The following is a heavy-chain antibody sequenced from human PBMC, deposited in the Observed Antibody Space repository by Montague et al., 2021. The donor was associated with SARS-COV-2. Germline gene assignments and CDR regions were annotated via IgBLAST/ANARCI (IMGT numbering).Heavy chain of an antibody. D-gene: IGHD3-10*01. CDR2: IYYSGST. CDR3: ARREDYYGSGSYPN. J-gene: IGHJ4*02. V-gene: IGHV4-39*01. Sequence: SETLSLTCTVSGGSISSSSYYWGWIRQPPGKGLEWIGSIYYSGSTYYNPSLKSRVTISVDPSKNQFSLKLSSVTAADTAVYYCARREDYYGSGSYPNWGQGTLVTVSS. CDR1: GGSISSSSYY.